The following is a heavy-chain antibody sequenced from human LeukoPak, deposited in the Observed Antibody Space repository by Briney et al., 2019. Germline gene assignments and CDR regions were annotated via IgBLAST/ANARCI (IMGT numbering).Heavy chain of an antibody. D-gene: IGHD6-13*01. CDR2: IKSKIDGGTT. CDR1: GSTFSIAW. CDR3: TTEYASTWYA. V-gene: IGHV3-15*01. J-gene: IGHJ5*02. Sequence: GGSLRLSCAASGSTFSIAWMNWVRQTPGKGLEWLGHIKSKIDGGTTDYAEPVKGRFTVSRDDSKNMVFLQMNSLKTEDTGVYFCTTEYASTWYAWGQGTLVTVSS.